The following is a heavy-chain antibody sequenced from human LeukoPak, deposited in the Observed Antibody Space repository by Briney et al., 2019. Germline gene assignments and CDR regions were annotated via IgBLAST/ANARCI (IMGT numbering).Heavy chain of an antibody. CDR1: GGSISSGDYY. D-gene: IGHD4-17*01. CDR2: IYYSGGT. Sequence: SETLSLTCTVSGGSISSGDYYWSWIRQPPGKGLEWIGYIYYSGGTYYNPSLKSRVTISVDTSKNQFSLKLSSVTAADTAVYYCARVTGRGDYEIDYWGQGTLVTVSS. CDR3: ARVTGRGDYEIDY. J-gene: IGHJ4*02. V-gene: IGHV4-30-4*01.